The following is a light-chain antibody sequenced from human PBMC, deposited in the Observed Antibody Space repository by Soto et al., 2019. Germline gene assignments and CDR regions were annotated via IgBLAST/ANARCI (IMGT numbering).Light chain of an antibody. CDR3: QYTDSFPLIT. CDR2: AAS. Sequence: DIVLTQSPDSLAVSLGERATINCKSSHNILYSSDNKNYLNWYQQKPGKAPKLLIYAASSLQSGVPSRFSGSGSGTDFTLTITSLQPEDFATYYCQYTDSFPLITFGQGTRLEIK. CDR1: HNILYSSDNKNY. J-gene: IGKJ5*01. V-gene: IGKV1-39*01.